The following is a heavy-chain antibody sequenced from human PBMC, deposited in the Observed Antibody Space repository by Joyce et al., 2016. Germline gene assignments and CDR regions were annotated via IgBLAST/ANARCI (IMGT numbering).Heavy chain of an antibody. V-gene: IGHV1-18*01. J-gene: IGHJ4*02. Sequence: QVQLVQSGAEVKKPGASVKVSCKASGYSFTSFGINWVRQAPGQGLEWMGWISNYNGNTNSAQTFQGRVNMGTDTSTSTADMELTSLRSDDTAVYYWARGGDILLMVYAIDYWGQGTLVTVSS. CDR3: ARGGDILLMVYAIDY. CDR2: ISNYNGNT. D-gene: IGHD2-8*01. CDR1: GYSFTSFG.